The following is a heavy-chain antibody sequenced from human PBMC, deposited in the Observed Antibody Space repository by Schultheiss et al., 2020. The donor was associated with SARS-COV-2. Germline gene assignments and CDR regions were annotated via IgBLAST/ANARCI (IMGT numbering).Heavy chain of an antibody. J-gene: IGHJ6*02. D-gene: IGHD4-11*01. CDR1: GGSVSSGSYY. V-gene: IGHV4-31*01. Sequence: SQTLSLTCTVSGGSVSSGSYYWSWIRQHPGKGLEWIGYIYYSGSTYYNPSLKSLVTISVDTSKNQFSLKLSSVTAADTAVYYCARLAMVPMGDYSNNYYGMDVWGQGTTVTVSS. CDR2: IYYSGST. CDR3: ARLAMVPMGDYSNNYYGMDV.